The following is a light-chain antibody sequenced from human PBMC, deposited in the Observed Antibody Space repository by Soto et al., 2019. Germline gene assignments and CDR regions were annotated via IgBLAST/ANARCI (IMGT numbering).Light chain of an antibody. Sequence: QSALTQPPSASGSPGQSVAISCTGTSSDIGAYKFVSWYQQHPGKAPKLIIYEVSIRPSGVPDRFSGSKSGNTASLTVSGLLVEDEADYYCSLYAGTNSVVFGGGTKLTVL. V-gene: IGLV2-8*01. CDR2: EVS. J-gene: IGLJ2*01. CDR1: SSDIGAYKF. CDR3: SLYAGTNSVV.